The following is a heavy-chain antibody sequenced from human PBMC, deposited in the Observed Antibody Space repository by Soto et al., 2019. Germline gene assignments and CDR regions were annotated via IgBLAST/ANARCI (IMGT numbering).Heavy chain of an antibody. Sequence: DVQLLQSAGELVQPGGSLRLSCAASGFTFSSYGMSWVRRAPGKGLEWVSAISGSGGDTYYADSVRGRFTISRDSSKNILYLQMSSLRAEDTAIYYCAKESSNSAALYYYFYGMDVWGQGTTVTVSS. J-gene: IGHJ6*02. D-gene: IGHD6-6*01. V-gene: IGHV3-23*01. CDR1: GFTFSSYG. CDR3: AKESSNSAALYYYFYGMDV. CDR2: ISGSGGDT.